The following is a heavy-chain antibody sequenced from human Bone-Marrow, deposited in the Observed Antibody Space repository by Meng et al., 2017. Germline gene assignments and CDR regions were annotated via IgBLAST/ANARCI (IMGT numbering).Heavy chain of an antibody. CDR3: AKVGGDIVGATKGFDY. J-gene: IGHJ4*02. D-gene: IGHD1-26*01. Sequence: GGSLSLSCAASGFTFSSYEMNWVRQAPGKGLEWVSYISSSGSTIYYADSVKGRFTISRDNAKNSLYLQMNSLRAEDTAVYYCAKVGGDIVGATKGFDYWGQGTLVTVSS. CDR2: ISSSGSTI. CDR1: GFTFSSYE. V-gene: IGHV3-48*03.